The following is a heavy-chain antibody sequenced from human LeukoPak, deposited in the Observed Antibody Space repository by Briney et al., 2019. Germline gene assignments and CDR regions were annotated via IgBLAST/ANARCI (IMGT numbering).Heavy chain of an antibody. Sequence: SVKVSCKASGYTFTGYYMHWVRQAPGQGLEWMGGIIPIFGTANYAQKFQGRVTITADESTSTAYMELSSLRSEDTAVYYCAREVGGATGFGHDYWGQGTLVTVSS. CDR3: AREVGGATGFGHDY. J-gene: IGHJ4*02. V-gene: IGHV1-69*13. CDR2: IIPIFGTA. CDR1: GYTFTGYY. D-gene: IGHD1-26*01.